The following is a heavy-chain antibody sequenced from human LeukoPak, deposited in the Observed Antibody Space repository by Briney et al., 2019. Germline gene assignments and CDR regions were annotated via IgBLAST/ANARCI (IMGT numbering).Heavy chain of an antibody. D-gene: IGHD3-9*01. CDR2: FSNSGST. J-gene: IGHJ4*02. CDR3: ARGYYNILTGYYVDY. V-gene: IGHV4-59*01. Sequence: SETLSPTCTVSGGSISNYYWSWIRQPPGKGLEWIGYFSNSGSTDYNPSLKSRVTISVDTSKNQFSLKLSSVTAADTAVYYCARGYYNILTGYYVDYWGQGTLVTVSS. CDR1: GGSISNYY.